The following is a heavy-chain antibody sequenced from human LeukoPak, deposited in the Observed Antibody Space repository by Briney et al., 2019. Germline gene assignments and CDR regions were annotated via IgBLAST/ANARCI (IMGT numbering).Heavy chain of an antibody. CDR3: ARGYTSPWDRAFDI. D-gene: IGHD6-19*01. CDR1: GFTVSSNY. CDR2: LYTGGTT. Sequence: GGSLRLSCAASGFTVSSNYMTWVRQAPGKGLEWVSVLYTGGTTYYADSVKGRFTISRDNSKNTVYLDMNSLRAEDTAVYYCARGYTSPWDRAFDIWGQGTMVTVSS. V-gene: IGHV3-66*01. J-gene: IGHJ3*02.